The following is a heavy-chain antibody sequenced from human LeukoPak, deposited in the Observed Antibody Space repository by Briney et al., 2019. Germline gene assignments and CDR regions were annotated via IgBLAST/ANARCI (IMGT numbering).Heavy chain of an antibody. Sequence: GGSLRLSCAASGFTFSSYSIHWVCKAPGKGLEWVGVISYDGSNKYYADSVKGRFTISRDNSKNTLYLEMNSLRTEDTAVYYCAKGGLQTRYWYFALWGRGTLVTVSS. D-gene: IGHD5-18*01. J-gene: IGHJ2*01. CDR2: ISYDGSNK. CDR1: GFTFSSYS. CDR3: AKGGLQTRYWYFAL. V-gene: IGHV3-30*18.